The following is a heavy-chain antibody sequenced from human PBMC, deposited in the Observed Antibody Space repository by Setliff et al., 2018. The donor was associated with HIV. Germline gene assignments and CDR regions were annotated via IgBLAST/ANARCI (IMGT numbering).Heavy chain of an antibody. D-gene: IGHD6-13*01. V-gene: IGHV3-73*01. CDR2: IRTKANSYAT. CDR3: AREDRIAPATRNYYYFGMDV. Sequence: PGGSLRLSCAASGFTFSNSAMHWVRQASGKGLEWVGRIRTKANSYATAYGAAVKGGFTISRDDSKNTAYLQMNSLKTEDTAMYYCAREDRIAPATRNYYYFGMDVWGQGTTVTVSS. CDR1: GFTFSNSA. J-gene: IGHJ6*02.